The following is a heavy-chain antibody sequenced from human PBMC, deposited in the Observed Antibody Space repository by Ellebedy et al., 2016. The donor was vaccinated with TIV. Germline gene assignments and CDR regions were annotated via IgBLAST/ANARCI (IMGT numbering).Heavy chain of an antibody. CDR1: GHRFPSYW. CDR3: ANPRFGGNLWYFHN. J-gene: IGHJ4*02. CDR2: IDPSDSQT. V-gene: IGHV5-10-1*01. D-gene: IGHD4-23*01. Sequence: GESLKISCKASGHRFPSYWINWVRQMPGKGLEWVGRIDPSDSQTDYSPSFRGHVTISGDKSLTTAYLQWSSLKASDSAMYYCANPRFGGNLWYFHNWGQGTLVTVSS.